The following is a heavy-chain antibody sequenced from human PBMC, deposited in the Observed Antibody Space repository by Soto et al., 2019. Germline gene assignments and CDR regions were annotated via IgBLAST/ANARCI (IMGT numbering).Heavy chain of an antibody. Sequence: QVQLVQSGAEVKKPGASVKVSCKASGYTFTSYAMHWVRQAPGQRLEWMGWINAGNGNTKYSQKFQGRVTITRDTSXXKADRERSSLRAEDTAVYYCAVVDLGWFGEFIFDYWGQGTLVTVSS. CDR1: GYTFTSYA. D-gene: IGHD3-10*01. CDR3: AVVDLGWFGEFIFDY. V-gene: IGHV1-3*01. CDR2: INAGNGNT. J-gene: IGHJ4*02.